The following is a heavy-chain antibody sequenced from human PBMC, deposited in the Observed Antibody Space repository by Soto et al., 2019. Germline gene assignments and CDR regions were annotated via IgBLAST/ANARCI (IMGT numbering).Heavy chain of an antibody. J-gene: IGHJ1*01. CDR3: ARVAERYCSGGGGFPSGFQH. CDR1: GFTFSSYS. CDR2: ISSSSSYI. D-gene: IGHD2-15*01. Sequence: EVQLVESGGGLVKPGGSLRLSCAASGFTFSSYSMNWVRQAPGKGLEWVSSISSSSSYIYYADSVKGRFTISRDNAKNSLYLQMNSLRAEDTAVYYCARVAERYCSGGGGFPSGFQHWGQGTLVTVSS. V-gene: IGHV3-21*01.